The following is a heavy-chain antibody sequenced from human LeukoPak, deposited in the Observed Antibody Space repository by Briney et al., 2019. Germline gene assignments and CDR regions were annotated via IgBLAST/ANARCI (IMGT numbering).Heavy chain of an antibody. V-gene: IGHV3-30*04. J-gene: IGHJ4*02. D-gene: IGHD1-26*01. Sequence: QPGGSLRLSCAASGFTFSSYAMHWVRQAPGKGLEWVAVISYDGSNKYYADSVKGRFTISRDNSKNTLYLQMNSLRAEDTAVYYCARDISLLGTFDYWGQGTLVTVSS. CDR1: GFTFSSYA. CDR3: ARDISLLGTFDY. CDR2: ISYDGSNK.